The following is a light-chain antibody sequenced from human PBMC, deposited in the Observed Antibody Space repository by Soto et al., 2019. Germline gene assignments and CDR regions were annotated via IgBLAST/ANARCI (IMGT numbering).Light chain of an antibody. J-gene: IGKJ1*01. CDR1: QSVSNNY. CDR3: QQYGSSGT. CDR2: GAS. V-gene: IGKV3-20*01. Sequence: EIVLTQAPCTLSLSPGERVTLSCRASQSVSNNYLAWYQQKPGQAPRLLIYGASNRATGIPDRFSGSGSGTDFTLTISRLEPEDFAVYYCQQYGSSGTFGQGTKVDIK.